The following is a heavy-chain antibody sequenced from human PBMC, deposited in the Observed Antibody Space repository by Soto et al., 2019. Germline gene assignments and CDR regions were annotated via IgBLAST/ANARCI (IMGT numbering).Heavy chain of an antibody. V-gene: IGHV1-2*02. CDR3: ARVARWAARDCFDS. CDR2: INPNTGGT. Sequence: SVKVSCKAAGYTFTGYFIPWVRAVPVHGLEYLVWINPNTGGTDYAQKFQGRVTMTRDTSISTVFMDLKRLTSADTAVYYCARVARWAARDCFDSWGQGTWVTASS. CDR1: GYTFTGYF. D-gene: IGHD2-15*01. J-gene: IGHJ5*01.